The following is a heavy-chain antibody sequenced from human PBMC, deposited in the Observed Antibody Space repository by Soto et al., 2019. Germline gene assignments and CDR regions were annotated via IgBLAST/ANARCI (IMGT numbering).Heavy chain of an antibody. CDR2: MNPNSGNT. J-gene: IGHJ5*02. V-gene: IGHV1-8*01. D-gene: IGHD3-3*01. CDR3: ARVREYYDFWSGYFGPISVDWFDP. CDR1: GYTFTSYD. Sequence: EASVKVSCKASGYTFTSYDINWVRQATGQGLEWMGWMNPNSGNTGYAQKFQGRVTMTRNTSISTAYMELSSLRSEDTAVYYCARVREYYDFWSGYFGPISVDWFDPWGQGTLVTVSS.